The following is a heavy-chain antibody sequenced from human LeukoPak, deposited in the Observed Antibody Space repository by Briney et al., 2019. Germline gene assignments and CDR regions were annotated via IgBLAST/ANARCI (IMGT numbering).Heavy chain of an antibody. V-gene: IGHV4-34*01. CDR1: GGSFSGYY. D-gene: IGHD2-2*01. CDR2: TNHSGST. Sequence: SETLSLTCAVYGGSFSGYYWSWIRQPPGKGLEWIGETNHSGSTNYNPSLKSRVTISVDTSKNQFSLKLSSVTAADTAVYYCARGPGVVPDSLNWFDPWGQGTLVTVSS. CDR3: ARGPGVVPDSLNWFDP. J-gene: IGHJ5*02.